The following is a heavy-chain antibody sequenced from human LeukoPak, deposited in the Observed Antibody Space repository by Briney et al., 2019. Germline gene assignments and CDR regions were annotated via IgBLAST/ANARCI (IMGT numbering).Heavy chain of an antibody. Sequence: SETLSLTCAVYGGPFSGYYWSWIRQPPGKGLEWIGEINHSGSTNYNPSLKSRVTISVDTSKNQFSLKLSSVTAADTAVYYCARGVSIAALKPFDYWGQGTLVTVSS. CDR3: ARGVSIAALKPFDY. D-gene: IGHD6-6*01. J-gene: IGHJ4*02. V-gene: IGHV4-34*01. CDR2: INHSGST. CDR1: GGPFSGYY.